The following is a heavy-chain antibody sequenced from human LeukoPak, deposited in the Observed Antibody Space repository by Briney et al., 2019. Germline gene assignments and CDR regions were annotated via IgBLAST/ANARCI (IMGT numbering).Heavy chain of an antibody. Sequence: SETLSLTCTVSGGSTSSGGYYWSWIRQHPGKGLEWIGYIYYSGSTYYNPSLKSRVTISVDTSKNQFSLKLSSVTAADTAVYYCARARGRYYDSSGYPRFHYFDYWGQGTLVTVSS. CDR1: GGSTSSGGYY. CDR2: IYYSGST. CDR3: ARARGRYYDSSGYPRFHYFDY. V-gene: IGHV4-31*03. D-gene: IGHD3-22*01. J-gene: IGHJ4*02.